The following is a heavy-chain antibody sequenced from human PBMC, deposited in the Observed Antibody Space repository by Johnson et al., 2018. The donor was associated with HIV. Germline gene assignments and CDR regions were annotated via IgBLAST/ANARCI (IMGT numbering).Heavy chain of an antibody. CDR3: ARAVTPFGDWEAFDI. V-gene: IGHV3-30*03. Sequence: VQLVESGGGVVQPGRSLRLSCAASGFTFSSYGMHWVRQAPGKGLEWLAVISYDGSNKYYADSVKGRFTISRDHSKNTLYLQMNSLRAEDTAVYYCARAVTPFGDWEAFDIWGQGTMVTVSS. J-gene: IGHJ3*02. CDR1: GFTFSSYG. D-gene: IGHD3-10*01. CDR2: ISYDGSNK.